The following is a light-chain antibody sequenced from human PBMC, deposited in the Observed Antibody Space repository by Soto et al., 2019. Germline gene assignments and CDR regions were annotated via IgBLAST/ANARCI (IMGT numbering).Light chain of an antibody. CDR1: QSVNGY. J-gene: IGKJ1*01. CDR2: DAS. CDR3: QQRSRWPRT. V-gene: IGKV3-11*01. Sequence: EIVLTQSPATLSLSPGERATLSCRASQSVNGYLAWYQQKPGQAPRLLIYDASSRATGVPARFSGSGSGTDFTLTISDLEPEDVAVYYCQQRSRWPRTFGQGTKVDIK.